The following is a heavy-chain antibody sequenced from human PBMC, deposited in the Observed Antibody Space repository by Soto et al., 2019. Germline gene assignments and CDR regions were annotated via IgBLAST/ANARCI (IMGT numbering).Heavy chain of an antibody. J-gene: IGHJ6*03. V-gene: IGHV3-9*01. D-gene: IGHD6-13*01. CDR2: ISWNSGSI. CDR1: GFTFDDYA. Sequence: DVQLVESGGGLVQPGRSLRLSCAASGFTFDDYAMHWVRQAPGKGLEWVSGISWNSGSIGYADSVKGRFTISRDNAKNSLYLQMNSLRAEDTALYYCAKGSSSRLPYYYYYYMDVWGKGTTVTVSS. CDR3: AKGSSSRLPYYYYYYMDV.